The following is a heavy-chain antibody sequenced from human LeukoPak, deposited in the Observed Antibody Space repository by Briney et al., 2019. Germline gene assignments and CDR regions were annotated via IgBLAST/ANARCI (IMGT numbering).Heavy chain of an antibody. V-gene: IGHV1-2*02. CDR2: INPNSGGT. J-gene: IGHJ4*02. Sequence: ASVKVSCKASGYTFTGFYMHWVRQAPGQGLEWMGWINPNSGGTNYAQKFQGRVTMTRDTSISTAYMELSRLRSDDTAVYYCAREGYDFWSGYYTYWGQGTLLTVSS. D-gene: IGHD3-3*01. CDR3: AREGYDFWSGYYTY. CDR1: GYTFTGFY.